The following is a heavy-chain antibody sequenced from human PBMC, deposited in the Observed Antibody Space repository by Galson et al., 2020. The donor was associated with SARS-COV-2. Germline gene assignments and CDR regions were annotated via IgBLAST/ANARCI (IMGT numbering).Heavy chain of an antibody. CDR1: GYTFTSYG. CDR2: ISAYNGNT. Sequence: ASVTVYRKASGYTFTSYGISWVRPAPGQGLDWMGWISAYNGNTNYAQKLQGRVTMTTDTSTSTAYMELRSLRSDDTAVYYCARDGVITIFGVVITYIDYWGQGTLVTVSS. D-gene: IGHD3-3*01. J-gene: IGHJ4*02. V-gene: IGHV1-18*01. CDR3: ARDGVITIFGVVITYIDY.